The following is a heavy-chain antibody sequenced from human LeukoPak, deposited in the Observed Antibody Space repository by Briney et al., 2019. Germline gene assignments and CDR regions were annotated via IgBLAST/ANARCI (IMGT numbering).Heavy chain of an antibody. CDR3: ARDRHGGWYFDY. Sequence: GGSLRLSCAASGFTLSSYSMNWVRQAPGKGLEWVSSISSSSSYIYYADSVKGRFTISRDNARNSLYLQMNSLRAEDTAVYYCARDRHGGWYFDYWGQGTLVTVSS. CDR2: ISSSSSYI. V-gene: IGHV3-21*01. CDR1: GFTLSSYS. D-gene: IGHD6-19*01. J-gene: IGHJ4*02.